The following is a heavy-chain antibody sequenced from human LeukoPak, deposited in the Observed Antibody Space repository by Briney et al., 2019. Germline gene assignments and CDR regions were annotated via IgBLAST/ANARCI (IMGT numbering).Heavy chain of an antibody. V-gene: IGHV3-48*01. Sequence: GGSLRLSCAASGFTFSTYSMNWVRQAPGKGLEWVSYISSSSSTIYYADSVKGRFTISRDNAKNSLYLQMNSLETEDTAVYYCSSSYYHDSSGYGPLDYWGQGTLVTVSS. D-gene: IGHD3-22*01. CDR2: ISSSSSTI. CDR3: SSSYYHDSSGYGPLDY. CDR1: GFTFSTYS. J-gene: IGHJ4*02.